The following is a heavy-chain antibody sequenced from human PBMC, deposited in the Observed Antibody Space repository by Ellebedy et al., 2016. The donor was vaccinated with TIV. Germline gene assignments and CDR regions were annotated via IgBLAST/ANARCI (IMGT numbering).Heavy chain of an antibody. CDR2: ISGSNGNT. D-gene: IGHD3-22*01. Sequence: ASVKVSXXGSGYSFSSHTIGWVRQAPGQGLEWMGWISGSNGNTKYAQKFQGRVTMTTDTSTNTAYMELRSLRSDDTAVYYCAREGAYDSGGYYELFDYWGQGTLVTVSS. CDR1: GYSFSSHT. J-gene: IGHJ4*02. V-gene: IGHV1-18*01. CDR3: AREGAYDSGGYYELFDY.